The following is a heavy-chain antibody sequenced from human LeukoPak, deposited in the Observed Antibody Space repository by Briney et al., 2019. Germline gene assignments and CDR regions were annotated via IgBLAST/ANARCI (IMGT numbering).Heavy chain of an antibody. CDR3: ARVDCSSTSCYFDP. J-gene: IGHJ5*02. CDR2: ISSSSSYI. D-gene: IGHD2-2*01. CDR1: GFTFSSYS. Sequence: TGGSLRLSCAASGFTFSSYSMNWVRQAPGKGLEWVSSISSSSSYIYYADSVKGRFTISRDNAKNSLYLQMNSLRAEDTAVYYCARVDCSSTSCYFDPWGQGTLVTVSS. V-gene: IGHV3-21*01.